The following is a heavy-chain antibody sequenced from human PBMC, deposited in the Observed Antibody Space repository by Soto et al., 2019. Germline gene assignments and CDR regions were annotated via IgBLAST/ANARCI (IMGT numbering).Heavy chain of an antibody. Sequence: ASVKVSCKASGYTFTSYAMHWVRQAPGQRLEWMGWMNPNSGNTDYAQKFQGRVTMTRNTSISTAYMELSSLRSEDTAVYYCASWFGEFFNWFDPWGQGTLVTVSS. J-gene: IGHJ5*02. V-gene: IGHV1-8*02. CDR3: ASWFGEFFNWFDP. CDR1: GYTFTSYA. D-gene: IGHD3-10*01. CDR2: MNPNSGNT.